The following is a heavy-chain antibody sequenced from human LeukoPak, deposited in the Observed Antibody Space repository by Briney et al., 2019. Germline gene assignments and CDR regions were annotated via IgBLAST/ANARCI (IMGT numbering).Heavy chain of an antibody. J-gene: IGHJ4*02. V-gene: IGHV4-39*07. CDR2: IYYSGST. CDR3: ARGRDYYDSSGYYSSPSYFDY. Sequence: SETLSLTCTVSGGSISSSSYYWGWIRQPPGKGLEWIGSIYYSGSTYYNPSLKSRVTISVDTSKNQFSLKLSSVTAADTAVYYCARGRDYYDSSGYYSSPSYFDYWGQGTLVTVSS. D-gene: IGHD3-22*01. CDR1: GGSISSSSYY.